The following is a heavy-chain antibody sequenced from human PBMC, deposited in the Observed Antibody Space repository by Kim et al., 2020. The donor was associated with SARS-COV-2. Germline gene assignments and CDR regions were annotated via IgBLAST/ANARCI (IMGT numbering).Heavy chain of an antibody. CDR3: TRLPSLKTDYGGNIDY. CDR1: GFTFSGSA. D-gene: IGHD4-17*01. V-gene: IGHV3-73*01. CDR2: IRSKANSYAT. Sequence: GGSLRLSCAASGFTFSGSAMHWVRQASGKGLEWVGRIRSKANSYATAYAASVKGRFTISRDDSKNTAYLQMNSLKTEDTAVYYCTRLPSLKTDYGGNIDYWGQGTLVTVSS. J-gene: IGHJ4*02.